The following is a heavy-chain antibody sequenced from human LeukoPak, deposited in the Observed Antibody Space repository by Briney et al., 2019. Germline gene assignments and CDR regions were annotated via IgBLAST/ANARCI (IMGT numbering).Heavy chain of an antibody. V-gene: IGHV1-2*02. J-gene: IGHJ4*02. CDR2: INPNSGVT. CDR1: GYTFTGHY. D-gene: IGHD6-6*01. CDR3: ARGGRPGATIAAHP. Sequence: ASVKVSCKASGYTFTGHYLHWVRQAPGQGLEWMGWINPNSGVTNYAQRFQGRVAVTRDTSIDTAYMGLSMLKSDDTAVYYCARGGRPGATIAAHPWGQGTLVTVSS.